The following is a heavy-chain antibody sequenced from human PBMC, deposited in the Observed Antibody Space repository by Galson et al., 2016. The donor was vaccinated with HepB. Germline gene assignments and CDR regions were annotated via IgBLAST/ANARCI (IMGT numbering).Heavy chain of an antibody. CDR2: INPNSGGT. V-gene: IGHV1-2*02. CDR3: ARDFERGYCSSTSCYPGWFDP. D-gene: IGHD2-2*01. Sequence: SVKVSCKASGYTFTGYYMHWVRQAPGQGLEWMGWINPNSGGTSYAQKFQGRVTMTRDTSISTAYMELRSLRSDDTAVYYCARDFERGYCSSTSCYPGWFDPWGQGTLVTVSS. CDR1: GYTFTGYY. J-gene: IGHJ5*02.